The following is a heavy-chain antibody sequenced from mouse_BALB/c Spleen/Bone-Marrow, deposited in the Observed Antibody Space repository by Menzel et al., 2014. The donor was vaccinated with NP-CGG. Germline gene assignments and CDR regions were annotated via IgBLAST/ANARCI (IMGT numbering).Heavy chain of an antibody. CDR1: GYTFTNYW. CDR3: ARIYYYGRDY. Sequence: QVHLQQPGAELAKPGASVKMSCKASGYTFTNYWMHWVKRRPGQGLEWIGYINPSTGYTEYNQKFKDKATLTADKSSSTAYMQLSSLTSEDSAVYYCARIYYYGRDYWGQGTTLTVSS. J-gene: IGHJ2*01. D-gene: IGHD1-1*01. CDR2: INPSTGYT. V-gene: IGHV1-7*01.